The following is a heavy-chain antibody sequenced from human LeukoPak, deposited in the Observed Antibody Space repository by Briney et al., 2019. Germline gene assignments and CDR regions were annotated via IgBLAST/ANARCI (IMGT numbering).Heavy chain of an antibody. J-gene: IGHJ4*02. V-gene: IGHV3-74*01. CDR1: GFTFSNYW. CDR3: AREYRITIFGVVRIFDY. D-gene: IGHD3-3*01. CDR2: ISTDGSST. Sequence: QPGGSRRLSCAASGFTFSNYWMHWVRQAPGEGLVWVSRISTDGSSTTYADSVKGRFTISRDNAKNTLYLQMNSLRAEDTALYYCAREYRITIFGVVRIFDYWGQGTLVTVSS.